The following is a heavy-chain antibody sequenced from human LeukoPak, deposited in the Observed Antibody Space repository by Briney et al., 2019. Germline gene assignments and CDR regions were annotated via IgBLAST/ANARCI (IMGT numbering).Heavy chain of an antibody. Sequence: GASVKVSCKASGGTFSSYAISWVRQAPGQGLEWMGGTIPIFGTANYAQKFQGRVTITADESTSTAYMELSSLRSEDTAVYYCARDRYYYDSSGYYAFDYWGQGTLVTVSS. J-gene: IGHJ4*02. CDR1: GGTFSSYA. CDR2: TIPIFGTA. CDR3: ARDRYYYDSSGYYAFDY. V-gene: IGHV1-69*13. D-gene: IGHD3-22*01.